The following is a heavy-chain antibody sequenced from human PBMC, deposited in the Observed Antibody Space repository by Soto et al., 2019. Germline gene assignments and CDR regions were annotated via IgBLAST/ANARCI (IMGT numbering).Heavy chain of an antibody. CDR2: IYYSGST. CDR3: ARWLQLLSWFDP. Sequence: PSETLSLTCAVSGYSISSGYYWGWIRQPPGKGLEWIGSIYYSGSTNYNPSLKSRVTISVDTSKNQFSLKLSSVTAADTAVYYCARWLQLLSWFDPWGQGTLVTVSS. CDR1: GYSISSGYY. D-gene: IGHD5-12*01. J-gene: IGHJ5*02. V-gene: IGHV4-38-2*01.